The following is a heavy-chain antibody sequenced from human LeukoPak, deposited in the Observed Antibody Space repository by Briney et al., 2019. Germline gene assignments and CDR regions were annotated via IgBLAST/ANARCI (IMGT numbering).Heavy chain of an antibody. D-gene: IGHD1/OR15-1a*01. CDR2: INPNNGDT. Sequence: ASVKVSCKASGYTFTNYDIHWVRQAPGQGLEWMGWINPNNGDTTYAQKFQGRVTMTRDTSISTAYMELSRLTSDDTAVYYCAREEQYNMYFDYWGQGTLVTVSS. CDR1: GYTFTNYD. CDR3: AREEQYNMYFDY. J-gene: IGHJ4*02. V-gene: IGHV1-2*02.